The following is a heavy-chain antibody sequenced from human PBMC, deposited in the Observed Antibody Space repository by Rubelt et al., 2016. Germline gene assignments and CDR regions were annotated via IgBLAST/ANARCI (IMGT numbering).Heavy chain of an antibody. Sequence: QVQLVQSGAEVKKPGASVKVSCKASGYTFTSYGISWVRQAPGQGLEWMGWISAYNGNTNYAQKVQGRVTMTTDTSTSTAYMELRSLGSDDTAVYYCARDKEWLATRGFQNWFDPWGQGTLVTVPS. J-gene: IGHJ5*02. CDR2: ISAYNGNT. CDR1: GYTFTSYG. D-gene: IGHD6-19*01. V-gene: IGHV1-18*01. CDR3: ARDKEWLATRGFQNWFDP.